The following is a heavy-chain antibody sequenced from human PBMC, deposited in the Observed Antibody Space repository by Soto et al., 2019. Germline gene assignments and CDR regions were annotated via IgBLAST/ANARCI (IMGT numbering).Heavy chain of an antibody. J-gene: IGHJ6*02. CDR1: GYTFTSYG. CDR2: ISAYNGNT. D-gene: IGHD2-8*01. CDR3: ARGLSGYFINGVCSEEYYYYYYGMDV. Sequence: ASVKVSCKASGYTFTSYGISWVRQAPGQGLEWMGWISAYNGNTNYAQKLQGRVTMTTDTSTSTAYMELRSLRSDDTAVYYCARGLSGYFINGVCSEEYYYYYYGMDVWGQGATVTVSS. V-gene: IGHV1-18*01.